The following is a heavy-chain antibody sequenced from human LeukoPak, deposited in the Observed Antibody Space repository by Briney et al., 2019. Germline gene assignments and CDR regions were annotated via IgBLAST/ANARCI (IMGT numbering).Heavy chain of an antibody. CDR3: ARPGSAPYFF. V-gene: IGHV3-74*01. CDR1: GFTFSSYS. J-gene: IGHJ4*02. CDR2: INSDGSSK. D-gene: IGHD1-14*01. Sequence: GGSLRLSCAASGFTFSSYSMNWVRQAPGKGLVWVSHINSDGSSKNYADSVKGRFTISRDNAKKTLYLQMNSLRAEDTAVYYCARPGSAPYFFWGQGTLVTVSS.